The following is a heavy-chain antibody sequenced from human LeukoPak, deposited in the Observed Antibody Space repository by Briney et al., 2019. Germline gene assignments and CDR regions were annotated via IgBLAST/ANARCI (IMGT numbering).Heavy chain of an antibody. CDR3: ARDNAPLGWKGYYYYGMDV. CDR2: IYYSGST. CDR1: GRSISSGGYY. J-gene: IGHJ6*02. D-gene: IGHD1-1*01. Sequence: RPSQTLSLTCTVSGRSISSGGYYWSWIRQHPGKGLEWIGYIYYSGSTYYNPSLKSRVTISVDTSKNQFSLKLSSVTAADTAVYYCARDNAPLGWKGYYYYGMDVWGQGTTVTVSS. V-gene: IGHV4-31*03.